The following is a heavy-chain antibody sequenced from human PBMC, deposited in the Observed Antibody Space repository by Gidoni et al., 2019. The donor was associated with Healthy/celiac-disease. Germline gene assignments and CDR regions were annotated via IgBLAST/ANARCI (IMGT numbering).Heavy chain of an antibody. V-gene: IGHV3-9*01. J-gene: IGHJ3*02. CDR2: ISWNSGSI. CDR1: GFTFDSYA. CDR3: AKGSVRFLEWFDAFDI. Sequence: EVQLVESGGGLVQPGRSLRLSCAASGFTFDSYAMHWVRQAPGKGLEWVSGISWNSGSIGYADSVKGRFTISRDNAKNSLYLQMNSLRAEDTALYYCAKGSVRFLEWFDAFDIWGQGTMVTVSS. D-gene: IGHD3-3*01.